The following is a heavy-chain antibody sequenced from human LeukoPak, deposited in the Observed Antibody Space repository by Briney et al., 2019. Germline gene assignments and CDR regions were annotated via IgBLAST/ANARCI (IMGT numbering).Heavy chain of an antibody. CDR1: GGSISSYY. J-gene: IGHJ6*03. CDR2: IYYSGST. V-gene: IGHV4-59*01. Sequence: SETLSLTCTVSGGSISSYYCSWIRQPPGKGLEWIGYIYYSGSTNYNPSLKSRVTISVDTSKNQFSLKLSSVTAADTAVYYRARGGGRFYYYYYMDVWGKGTTVTVSS. CDR3: ARGGGRFYYYYYMDV. D-gene: IGHD3-16*01.